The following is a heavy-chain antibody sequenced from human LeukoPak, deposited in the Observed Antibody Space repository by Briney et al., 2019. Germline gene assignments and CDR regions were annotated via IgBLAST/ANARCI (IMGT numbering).Heavy chain of an antibody. V-gene: IGHV4-38-2*02. CDR1: GYSISSGYY. CDR2: IYHSGST. D-gene: IGHD4-23*01. CDR3: ARDYPNYGGNSGLFDY. Sequence: KASETLSLTCAVSGYSISSGYYWGWIRQPPGKGLEWIGSIYHSGSTYYNPSLKSRVTISVDTSKYQFSLKLSSVTAADTAVYYCARDYPNYGGNSGLFDYWGQGTLVTVSS. J-gene: IGHJ4*02.